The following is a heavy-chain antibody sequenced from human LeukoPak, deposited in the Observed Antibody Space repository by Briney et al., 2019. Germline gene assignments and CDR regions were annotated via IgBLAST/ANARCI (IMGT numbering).Heavy chain of an antibody. Sequence: GGSLRLSCAASGFAFNTYTMNWVRQAPGKGLEWVSSISSTSTYIYYADAVKGRFTISRDNAKNSLYLQMNGLTAVDTAVYYCARVGTYDGGHSYGFSDYWGQGTLVTVSS. CDR1: GFAFNTYT. CDR2: ISSTSTYI. CDR3: ARVGTYDGGHSYGFSDY. J-gene: IGHJ4*02. D-gene: IGHD5-18*01. V-gene: IGHV3-21*01.